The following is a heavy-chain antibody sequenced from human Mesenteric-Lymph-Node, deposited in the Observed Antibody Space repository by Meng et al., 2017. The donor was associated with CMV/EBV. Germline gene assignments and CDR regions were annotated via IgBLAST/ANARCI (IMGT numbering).Heavy chain of an antibody. CDR1: GYTFTSYG. J-gene: IGHJ6*02. Sequence: ASVKVSCKASGYTFTSYGITWVRQAPGQGLEWMGWINPDSHATNYAQKFQGRVTMTRDTSISTLYMELTSLRSDDTAVYYCTRNYYYGLDVWGQGTTVTVSS. CDR3: TRNYYYGLDV. CDR2: INPDSHAT. V-gene: IGHV1-2*02.